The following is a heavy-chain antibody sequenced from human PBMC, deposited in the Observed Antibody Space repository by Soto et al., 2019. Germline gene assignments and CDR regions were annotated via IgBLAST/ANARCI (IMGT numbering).Heavy chain of an antibody. CDR1: GGSISSGGYY. V-gene: IGHV4-31*03. J-gene: IGHJ6*02. CDR3: ARELRFGEDYYGMDV. Sequence: QVQLQESGPGLVKPSQTLSLTCTVSGGSISSGGYYWSWIRXXQGKGLEWIGYIYYSGSTYYNPSLKSRVTRSVDTAKNQFSLKLSSVTAADTAVYYCARELRFGEDYYGMDVWGQGTTVTVSS. D-gene: IGHD3-10*01. CDR2: IYYSGST.